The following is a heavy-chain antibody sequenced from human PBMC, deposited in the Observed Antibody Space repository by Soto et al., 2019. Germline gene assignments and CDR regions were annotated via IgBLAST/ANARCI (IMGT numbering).Heavy chain of an antibody. CDR3: ALNYYGSGSYSLGY. D-gene: IGHD3-10*01. J-gene: IGHJ4*02. CDR1: GFTFSSYG. CDR2: ISYDGSNK. Sequence: LRLSCAASGFTFSSYGMHWVRQAPGKGLEWVAVISYDGSNKYYADSVKGRFTISRDNSKNTLYLQMNSLRAEDTAVYYCALNYYGSGSYSLGYWGQGTLVTVSS. V-gene: IGHV3-30*03.